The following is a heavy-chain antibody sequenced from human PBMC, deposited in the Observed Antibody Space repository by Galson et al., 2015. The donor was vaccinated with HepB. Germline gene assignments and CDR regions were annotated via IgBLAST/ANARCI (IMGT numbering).Heavy chain of an antibody. J-gene: IGHJ5*02. Sequence: QSGAEVKKPGESLRISCKGSGYSFTNYWISWVRQMPGKGLEWMGRIDPTDSYINYSPSFQGHVTFSIDKSINTAYLQWSSLKASDTAVYYCARHNHDSSGSAVNWFGPWGQGTLVTVSS. V-gene: IGHV5-10-1*01. CDR3: ARHNHDSSGSAVNWFGP. CDR2: IDPTDSYI. CDR1: GYSFTNYW. D-gene: IGHD3-22*01.